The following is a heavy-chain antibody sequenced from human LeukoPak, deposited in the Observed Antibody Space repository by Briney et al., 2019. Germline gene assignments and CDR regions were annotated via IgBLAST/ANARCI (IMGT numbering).Heavy chain of an antibody. CDR2: IYPDDSDT. J-gene: IGHJ6*03. CDR3: ARHGHCTNGVCYSNYYYYMDV. CDR1: GYSFTSYW. V-gene: IGHV5-51*01. Sequence: GESLKISCKGSGYSFTSYWIGWVRQMPGKGPEWMGIIYPDDSDTRYGPSFEGQVIISVDKSISTAYLQWSSLKASDTATYYCARHGHCTNGVCYSNYYYYMDVWGKGTTVTVSS. D-gene: IGHD2-8*01.